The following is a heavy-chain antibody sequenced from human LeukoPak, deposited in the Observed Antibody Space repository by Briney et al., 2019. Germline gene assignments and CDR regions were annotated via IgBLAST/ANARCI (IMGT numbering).Heavy chain of an antibody. D-gene: IGHD3-9*01. J-gene: IGHJ5*02. Sequence: GSLRLSCAASGFTFNNAWMNWVRQAPGKGLEWIGEINHSGSTNYNPSLKSRVTISVDTSKNQFSLKLSSVTAADTAVYYCARERYFDWLLFRSNWFDPWGQGTLVTVSS. CDR1: GFTFNNAW. CDR3: ARERYFDWLLFRSNWFDP. V-gene: IGHV4-34*01. CDR2: INHSGST.